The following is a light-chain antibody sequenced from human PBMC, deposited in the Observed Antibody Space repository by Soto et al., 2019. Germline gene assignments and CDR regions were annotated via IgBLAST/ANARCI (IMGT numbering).Light chain of an antibody. J-gene: IGKJ2*01. V-gene: IGKV3-20*01. Sequence: EIVLTQSPGTLSLSPGERATLSCRASQSVSSCYLAWYQQKPGQAPRLLIYGASSRATGIPDRFSGSGSGTDFTLTISRLEPEDFAVYYCQQYGSSPNTFGQGTKLEIK. CDR1: QSVSSCY. CDR2: GAS. CDR3: QQYGSSPNT.